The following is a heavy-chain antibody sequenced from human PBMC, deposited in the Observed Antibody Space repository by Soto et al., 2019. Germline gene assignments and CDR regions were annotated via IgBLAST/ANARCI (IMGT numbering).Heavy chain of an antibody. J-gene: IGHJ6*02. CDR3: ARAPKPYYYYGMDV. Sequence: PSETLSLTCTVSGDSISNGDSYWSWIRQPPGKGLEWIGFIFYRGATYYNPSLKSRVTISVDASKNHFSLNLSSVTAADTAVYYCARAPKPYYYYGMDVWGQGTTVTVSS. CDR1: GDSISNGDSY. V-gene: IGHV4-30-4*01. CDR2: IFYRGAT.